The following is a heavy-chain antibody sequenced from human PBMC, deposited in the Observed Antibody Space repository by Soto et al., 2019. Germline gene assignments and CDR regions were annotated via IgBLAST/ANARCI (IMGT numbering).Heavy chain of an antibody. CDR1: GFTFSGYA. Sequence: GGSLRLSCAASGFTFSGYAMSWVRQAPGKGLEWVSAISGSGGSTYYADSVKGRFTISRDNSKNTLYLQMNSLRAEDTAVYYCANGEELVYAFDIWGQGTMVTVSS. CDR2: ISGSGGST. CDR3: ANGEELVYAFDI. V-gene: IGHV3-23*01. D-gene: IGHD1-26*01. J-gene: IGHJ3*02.